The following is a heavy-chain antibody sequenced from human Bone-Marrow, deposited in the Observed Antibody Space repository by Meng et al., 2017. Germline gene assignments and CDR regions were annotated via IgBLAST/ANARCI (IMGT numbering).Heavy chain of an antibody. CDR1: GGSITSRTYY. CDR2: LYYSGSA. CDR3: ARDRVRGVTYYYYGMDV. Sequence: SETLSLTCTVSGGSITSRTYYWGWIRQPPGKGPEWIGSLYYSGSAFYNPSLTSRVTISVDTSKNQFSLKLSSVTAADTAVYYCARDRVRGVTYYYYGMDVWGQGTTVTVSS. J-gene: IGHJ6*02. V-gene: IGHV4-39*07. D-gene: IGHD3-10*01.